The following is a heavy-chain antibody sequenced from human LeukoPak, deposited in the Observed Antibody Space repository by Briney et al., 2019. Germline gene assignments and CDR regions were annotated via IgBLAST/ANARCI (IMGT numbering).Heavy chain of an antibody. V-gene: IGHV3-9*01. J-gene: IGHJ4*02. CDR3: AKLAAAGKHPFDY. CDR2: ISWNSGSI. CDR1: GFTLGDYA. Sequence: TGGSLRLSCAASGFTLGDYAMHWVRQAPGKGLEWVSGISWNSGSIVYADSVKGRFTISRDNAKNSLNLQMNSLRAEDTALYYCAKLAAAGKHPFDYWGQGTLVTVSS. D-gene: IGHD6-13*01.